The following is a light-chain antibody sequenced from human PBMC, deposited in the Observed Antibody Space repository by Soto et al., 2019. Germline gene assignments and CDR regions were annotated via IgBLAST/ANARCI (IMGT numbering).Light chain of an antibody. V-gene: IGKV1-9*01. CDR2: EAY. Sequence: IHLSLSPSLLSAFLGGAVTITCLANHDISTYLACYQQTPEKATQLMNYEAYTVQSIVPTWFSGSGSATVFPLTSSGELQDVFATYRHQQRNTLHFTFGQGTRLEI. J-gene: IGKJ5*01. CDR1: HDISTY. CDR3: QQRNTLHFT.